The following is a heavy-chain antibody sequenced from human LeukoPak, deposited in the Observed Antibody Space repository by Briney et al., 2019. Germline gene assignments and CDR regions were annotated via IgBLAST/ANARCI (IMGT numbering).Heavy chain of an antibody. CDR1: GFTFNRYS. J-gene: IGHJ4*02. D-gene: IGHD1-1*01. CDR2: INWDGTTT. V-gene: IGHV3-43*01. CDR3: TKGGDSSWNDFDS. Sequence: PGGSLRLSCAASGFTFNRYSMHWVRQAPGKGLEWVSLINWDGTTTYYGDSVKGRFTISRDNRINSLYPQLDSLRTEDTALYYCTKGGDSSWNDFDSWGQGTLVTVSS.